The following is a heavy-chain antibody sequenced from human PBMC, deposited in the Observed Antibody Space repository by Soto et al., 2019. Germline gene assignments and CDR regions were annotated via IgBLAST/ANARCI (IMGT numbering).Heavy chain of an antibody. Sequence: SVKVSCKASGGTFSSYTISWVRQAPGQGLEWMGRIIPILGIANYAQKFQGRVTITADKSTSTAYMQLSSLRSEDTAVYYCARGSPNYYFDYWGQGTLVTVSS. V-gene: IGHV1-69*02. J-gene: IGHJ4*02. CDR1: GGTFSSYT. CDR2: IIPILGIA. D-gene: IGHD2-8*01. CDR3: ARGSPNYYFDY.